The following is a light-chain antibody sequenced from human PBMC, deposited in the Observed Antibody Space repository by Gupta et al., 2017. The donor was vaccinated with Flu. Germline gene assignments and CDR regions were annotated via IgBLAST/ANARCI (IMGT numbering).Light chain of an antibody. J-gene: IGLJ2*01. CDR3: QSYDNSLTASV. V-gene: IGLV1-40*01. CDR1: GSNIGAGYD. Sequence: QSVLTQPPSVSGAPGQRVTISCTGSGSNIGAGYDVYWYQRLPGAAPKVRIYANTNRPSGVPDRFAGSRSGTSASLDITGLQAEDEAEYVCQSYDNSLTASVFGGGTKLAVL. CDR2: ANT.